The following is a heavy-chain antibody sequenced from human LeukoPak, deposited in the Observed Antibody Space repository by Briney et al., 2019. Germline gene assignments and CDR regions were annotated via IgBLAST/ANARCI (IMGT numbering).Heavy chain of an antibody. V-gene: IGHV4-34*01. CDR2: INHSGGT. D-gene: IGHD3-10*01. Sequence: SETLSLTCGVFGESFSDYYWSWIRPPPGKGLEWGGEINHSGGTHYHPSFKSRVTMSVDTSKTQFSLNLRSVTTADTAVYYCARGRGISQPRRGNAFDIWGQGTMVTVSS. CDR3: ARGRGISQPRRGNAFDI. CDR1: GESFSDYY. J-gene: IGHJ3*02.